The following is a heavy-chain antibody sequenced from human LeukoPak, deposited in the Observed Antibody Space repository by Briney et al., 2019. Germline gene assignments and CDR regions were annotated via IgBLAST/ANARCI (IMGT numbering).Heavy chain of an antibody. Sequence: GGSLRLSCTDSGFNFDVSWMSWGRQTPGKGLEWVANVNLDGNARFYAGSVTGRFTISRDNAENSVYLQMDSLRGDDTAMYYCASDRPGGFFDYWGQGLLVVVSS. CDR2: VNLDGNAR. V-gene: IGHV3-7*04. J-gene: IGHJ4*02. CDR3: ASDRPGGFFDY. CDR1: GFNFDVSW. D-gene: IGHD6-25*01.